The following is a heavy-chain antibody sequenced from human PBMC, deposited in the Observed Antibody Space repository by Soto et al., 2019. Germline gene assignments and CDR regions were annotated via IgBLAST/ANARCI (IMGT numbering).Heavy chain of an antibody. D-gene: IGHD1-20*01. V-gene: IGHV4-38-2*02. CDR1: GYSISSGYY. CDR3: ARDLQYNWNHRPAYYSYGMDV. J-gene: IGHJ6*02. Sequence: SSETLSLTCAVSGYSISSGYYWGWIRQPPGKGLEWIGSIYHSGSTYYNPSLKSRVTISVDTSKNQFSLKLSSVTAADTAVYYCARDLQYNWNHRPAYYSYGMDVWGQGTTVTVSS. CDR2: IYHSGST.